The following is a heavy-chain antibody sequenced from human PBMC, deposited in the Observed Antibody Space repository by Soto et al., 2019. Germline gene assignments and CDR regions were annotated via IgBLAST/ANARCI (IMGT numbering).Heavy chain of an antibody. V-gene: IGHV4-31*03. J-gene: IGHJ5*02. CDR2: IYYSGST. CDR1: GGSISSGGYY. Sequence: QVQLQESGPGLVKPSQTLSLTCTVSGGSISSGGYYWSWIRQHPGKGLEWIGDIYYSGSTYYNPSLKSRFTISVDTSKNQFPLKLSSVTAADTVVYYCARVRYYGSGSYYSPYDWFDPWGQGTLVTVSS. CDR3: ARVRYYGSGSYYSPYDWFDP. D-gene: IGHD3-10*01.